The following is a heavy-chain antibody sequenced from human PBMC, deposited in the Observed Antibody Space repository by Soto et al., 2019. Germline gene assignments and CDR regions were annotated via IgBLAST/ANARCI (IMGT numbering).Heavy chain of an antibody. D-gene: IGHD1-1*01. Sequence: LRLSCAASGFIFANYGMHWVRQAPGKGLEWVALITYEGSNKYYADAVKGRFTISRDNAKNMVSLQMDSLRAEDTAVYYCAKARGANNWANYYGLDVWGQGTTVTVSS. CDR2: ITYEGSNK. CDR1: GFIFANYG. J-gene: IGHJ6*02. V-gene: IGHV3-30*18. CDR3: AKARGANNWANYYGLDV.